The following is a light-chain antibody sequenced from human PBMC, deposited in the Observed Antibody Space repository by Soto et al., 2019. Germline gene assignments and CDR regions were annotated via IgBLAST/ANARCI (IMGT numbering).Light chain of an antibody. J-gene: IGLJ1*01. Sequence: QPASVSGSPGQSIAISCTGTSSDVGGYNYVSWYQHHPGKAPKLMIYDVSIRPSGVSNRFSGSKSGNTASLTISGLQAEDEADYYCSSYTSSSTLYVFGTGTKLTVL. CDR3: SSYTSSSTLYV. CDR1: SSDVGGYNY. CDR2: DVS. V-gene: IGLV2-14*03.